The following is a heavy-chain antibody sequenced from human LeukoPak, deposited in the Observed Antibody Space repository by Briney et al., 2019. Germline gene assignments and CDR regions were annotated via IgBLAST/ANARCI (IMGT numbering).Heavy chain of an antibody. Sequence: SETLSLTCTVSGGSISSGSYYWSWIRQPAGKGLEWIGRIYTSGSTNYNPSLKSRVTMSVDTSKNQFSLKLSSVTAADTAVYYCARDSGYCSSTSCSPANWFDPWGQGTLVTVSS. CDR3: ARDSGYCSSTSCSPANWFDP. CDR1: GGSISSGSYY. CDR2: IYTSGST. V-gene: IGHV4-61*02. D-gene: IGHD2-2*03. J-gene: IGHJ5*02.